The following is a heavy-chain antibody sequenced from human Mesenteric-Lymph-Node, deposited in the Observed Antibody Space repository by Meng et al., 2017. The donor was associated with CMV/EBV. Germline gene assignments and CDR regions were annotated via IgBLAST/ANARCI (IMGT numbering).Heavy chain of an antibody. CDR1: GYTFTSYD. D-gene: IGHD5-12*01. V-gene: IGHV1-8*01. J-gene: IGHJ5*02. CDR2: MNPNSGNT. CDR3: ARGGTPQYSGFDP. Sequence: CKASGYTFTSYDINWVRQATGQGLEWMGWMNPNSGNTGYAQKFQGRVTLSADESTSTAYMDVSSLRSEDTAVYYCARGGTPQYSGFDPWGQGTLVTVSS.